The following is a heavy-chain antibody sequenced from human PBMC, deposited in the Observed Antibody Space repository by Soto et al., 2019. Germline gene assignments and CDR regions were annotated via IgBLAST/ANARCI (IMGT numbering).Heavy chain of an antibody. Sequence: PSETLSLTCTVSGGSISSYYWSWIRQPAGKGLEWIGRIYTSGSTNYNPSLKSRVTMSVDTSKNQFSLKLSSVTAADTAVYYCARDLLIAVDGTYCYYGMDVWGQGTTVTVSS. CDR2: IYTSGST. V-gene: IGHV4-4*07. D-gene: IGHD6-19*01. CDR1: GGSISSYY. J-gene: IGHJ6*02. CDR3: ARDLLIAVDGTYCYYGMDV.